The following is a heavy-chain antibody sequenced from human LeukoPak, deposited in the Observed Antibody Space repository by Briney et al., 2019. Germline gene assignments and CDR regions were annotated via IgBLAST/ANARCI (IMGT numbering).Heavy chain of an antibody. CDR2: MYYSGST. CDR1: GGSISSYY. V-gene: IGHV4-59*01. D-gene: IGHD3-9*01. Sequence: PSETLSLTCTVSGGSISSYYWSWIRQPPGKGLEWIGYMYYSGSTNYNPSLKSRVTISVDMSKNQVSLKLSSVTAADTAVYYCARDRSPDFDWLDPTKNWFDPWGQGTLVTVSS. CDR3: ARDRSPDFDWLDPTKNWFDP. J-gene: IGHJ5*02.